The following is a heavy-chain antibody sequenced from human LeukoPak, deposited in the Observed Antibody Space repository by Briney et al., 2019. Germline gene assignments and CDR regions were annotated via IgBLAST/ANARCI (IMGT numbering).Heavy chain of an antibody. Sequence: TSETLSLTCAVSGGSISPYHWTWIRQPPGKGLEWIGYIYYSGSTNYNPSLKSRVTISVDTSKNQFSLKLSSVTAADTAVYYCAREITGTTLDIWGQGTMVTVSS. CDR2: IYYSGST. V-gene: IGHV4-59*01. CDR1: GGSISPYH. J-gene: IGHJ3*02. CDR3: AREITGTTLDI. D-gene: IGHD1-20*01.